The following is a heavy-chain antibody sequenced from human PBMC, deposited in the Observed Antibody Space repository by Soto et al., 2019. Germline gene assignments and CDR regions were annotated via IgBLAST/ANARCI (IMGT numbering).Heavy chain of an antibody. CDR2: IYYSGST. V-gene: IGHV4-30-4*01. Sequence: SETLSLTCTVSGGSISSGDYYWSWIRQPPGKGLEWIGYIYYSGSTYYNPSPKSRVTISVDTSKNQFSLKLSSVTAADTAVYYCAREGKLWFGELFLDYYYGMDVWGQGTTVTVSS. CDR1: GGSISSGDYY. J-gene: IGHJ6*02. CDR3: AREGKLWFGELFLDYYYGMDV. D-gene: IGHD3-10*01.